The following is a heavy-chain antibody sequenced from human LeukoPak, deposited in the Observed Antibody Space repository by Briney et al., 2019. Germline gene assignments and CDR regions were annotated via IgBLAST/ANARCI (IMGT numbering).Heavy chain of an antibody. D-gene: IGHD2-2*03. J-gene: IGHJ5*02. V-gene: IGHV4-59*08. CDR3: ARHSPGYCSSTSCHDGDWFDP. CDR1: GGSISSYY. Sequence: SETLSLTCTVSGGSISSYYWSWIRQPPGKGLEWIGYIYYSGSTNYNPSLKSRVTISVDTSKNQFSLKLSSVTAADTAVYYCARHSPGYCSSTSCHDGDWFDPWGQGTLVTVSS. CDR2: IYYSGST.